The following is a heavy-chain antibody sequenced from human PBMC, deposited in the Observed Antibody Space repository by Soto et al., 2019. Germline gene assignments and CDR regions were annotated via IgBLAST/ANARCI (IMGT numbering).Heavy chain of an antibody. CDR2: IYYSGST. CDR3: ALYYYGSGSLGAAFDI. J-gene: IGHJ3*02. Sequence: TLSLTCTVSGGSISSGGYYWSWIRQHPGKGLEWIGYIYYSGSTYYNPSLKSRVTISVDTSKNQFSLKLSSVTAADTAVYYCALYYYGSGSLGAAFDIWGQGTMVTVSS. V-gene: IGHV4-31*03. CDR1: GGSISSGGYY. D-gene: IGHD3-10*01.